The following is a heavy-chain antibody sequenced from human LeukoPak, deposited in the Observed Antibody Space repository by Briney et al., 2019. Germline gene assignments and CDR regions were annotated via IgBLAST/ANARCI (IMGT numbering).Heavy chain of an antibody. CDR1: GFTFSSYS. D-gene: IGHD3-3*01. CDR3: ARDHSPPSYYDFWSGSVAPAHYFDY. Sequence: KSGGSLRLSCAASGFTFSSYSMNWVRQAPGKGLEWVSSISSSSSYIYYADSVKGRFTISRDNAKNSLYLQMNSLRAEDTAVYYCARDHSPPSYYDFWSGSVAPAHYFDYWGQGTLDTVSS. J-gene: IGHJ4*02. V-gene: IGHV3-21*01. CDR2: ISSSSSYI.